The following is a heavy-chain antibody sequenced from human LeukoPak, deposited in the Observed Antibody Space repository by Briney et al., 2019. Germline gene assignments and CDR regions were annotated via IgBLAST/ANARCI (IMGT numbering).Heavy chain of an antibody. J-gene: IGHJ4*02. CDR2: ISGSGGST. CDR1: GFTFSSYA. V-gene: IGHV3-23*01. Sequence: PGGSLRLSCAASGFTFSSYAMSWVRQAPGKGLEWVSAISGSGGSTYYADSVKGRFTISRDNSKNTLYLQMNSLRAEDTAVYYCAKDPENYGDVSRYFDYWGQGTLVTVSS. CDR3: AKDPENYGDVSRYFDY. D-gene: IGHD4-17*01.